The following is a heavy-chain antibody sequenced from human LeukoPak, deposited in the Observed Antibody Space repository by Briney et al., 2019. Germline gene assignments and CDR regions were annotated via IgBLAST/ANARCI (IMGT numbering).Heavy chain of an antibody. CDR1: GGSISSYY. CDR3: ARRVQGYYFDY. D-gene: IGHD3-10*01. Sequence: KPSETLSLTCTVSGGSISSYYWSWIRQPPGKGLEWIGEINHSGSTNYNPSLKSRVTISVDTSKNQFSLKLSSVTAADTAVYYCARRVQGYYFDYWGQGTLVTVSS. V-gene: IGHV4-34*01. J-gene: IGHJ4*02. CDR2: INHSGST.